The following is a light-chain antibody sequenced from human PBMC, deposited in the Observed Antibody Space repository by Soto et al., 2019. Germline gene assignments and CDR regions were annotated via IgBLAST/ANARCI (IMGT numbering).Light chain of an antibody. CDR1: QSISSY. J-gene: IGKJ4*01. Sequence: DIQMTQSPSSLSASVGDRVTITCRASQSISSYLNWYQQKPGKAPKHLIYAASTLQSGVPSRFSGSGSGTDFTLTIISLQPEDFATYYCQQSYSTPLLTFGGGTKVEIK. V-gene: IGKV1-39*01. CDR3: QQSYSTPLLT. CDR2: AAS.